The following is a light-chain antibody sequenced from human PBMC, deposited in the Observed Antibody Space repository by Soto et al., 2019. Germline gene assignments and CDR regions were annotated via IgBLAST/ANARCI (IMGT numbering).Light chain of an antibody. J-gene: IGKJ4*01. V-gene: IGKV3D-15*01. Sequence: EIVMTQSPATLSLSPGARATLSCRASERLSSVYLAWYQQRPGQPPRLLIYGASNRATGIPDRFSGSGSGTEFTLTISSLQSEDFAVYYCQQYDNWPLTFGGGTKVAIK. CDR3: QQYDNWPLT. CDR2: GAS. CDR1: ERLSSVY.